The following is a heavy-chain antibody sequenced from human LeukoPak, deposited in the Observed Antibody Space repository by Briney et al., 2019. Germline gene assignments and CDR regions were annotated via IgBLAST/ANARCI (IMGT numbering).Heavy chain of an antibody. V-gene: IGHV4-39*01. J-gene: IGHJ5*02. CDR1: GGSISSSSYY. CDR3: AGHGERRPRYWFDP. Sequence: PSETLSLTCTVSGGSISSSSYYWGWIRQPPGKGLEWIGNIYCSGSTYYNPSLKSRVTISVDTSKNQFSLKLSSVTAADTAVYYCAGHGERRPRYWFDPWGQGTLVTVSS. D-gene: IGHD1-1*01. CDR2: IYCSGST.